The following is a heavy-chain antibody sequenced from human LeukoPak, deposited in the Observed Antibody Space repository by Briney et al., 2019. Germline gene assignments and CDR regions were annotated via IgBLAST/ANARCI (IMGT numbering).Heavy chain of an antibody. CDR3: ARLPYYDSSGYYSY. D-gene: IGHD3-22*01. CDR1: GGSLSDSTYY. Sequence: SETLSLTCTVSGGSLSDSTYYWAWIRQPPGKGLEWIGSIYYSGSTYYNPSLKSRVTISVDTSKNQFSLKLSSVTAADTAVYYCARLPYYDSSGYYSYWGQGTLVTVSS. V-gene: IGHV4-39*01. CDR2: IYYSGST. J-gene: IGHJ4*02.